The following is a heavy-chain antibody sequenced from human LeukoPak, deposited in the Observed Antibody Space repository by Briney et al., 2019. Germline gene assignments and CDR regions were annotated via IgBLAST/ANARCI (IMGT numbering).Heavy chain of an antibody. CDR1: GGTFSSYA. V-gene: IGHV1-69*04. D-gene: IGHD3-9*01. J-gene: IGHJ6*02. CDR2: IIPILGIA. Sequence: GASVKVSCKASGGTFSSYAISWVRQAPGQGLEWMGRIIPILGIANYAQKLQDRVTITADKSTSTAYMELSRLRSGDTAVYYCARGNRITIPYGMDVWGQGTTVTVSS. CDR3: ARGNRITIPYGMDV.